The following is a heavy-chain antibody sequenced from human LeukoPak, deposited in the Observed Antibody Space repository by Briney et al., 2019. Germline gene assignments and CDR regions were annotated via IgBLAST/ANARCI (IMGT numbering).Heavy chain of an antibody. V-gene: IGHV3-74*01. J-gene: IGHJ4*02. CDR2: IDANAKTT. CDR3: TRRDNYADGD. CDR1: GFTFSNYW. D-gene: IGHD4-17*01. Sequence: GGPLRLSCAASGFTFSNYWLHWVRQAPGKGLVWVSRIDANAKTTSYADSVKGRFTISTDNAKKTLYLQMNSLRVEDTAVYYCTRRDNYADGDWDQGTPVTVSS.